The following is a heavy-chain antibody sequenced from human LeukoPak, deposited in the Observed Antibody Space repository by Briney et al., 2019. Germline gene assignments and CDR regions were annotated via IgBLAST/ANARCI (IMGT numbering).Heavy chain of an antibody. CDR2: ISAYNGNT. J-gene: IGHJ4*02. V-gene: IGHV1-18*01. CDR3: ARNYYGSGSYYYFDY. CDR1: GYTFTSYG. Sequence: ASVKVSCKASGYTFTSYGISWVRQAPGQGLEWMGWISAYNGNTNYAQKLQGRVTMTTDTSTSTAYMELRSLRSDDTAVYHCARNYYGSGSYYYFDYWGQGTLVTVSS. D-gene: IGHD3-10*01.